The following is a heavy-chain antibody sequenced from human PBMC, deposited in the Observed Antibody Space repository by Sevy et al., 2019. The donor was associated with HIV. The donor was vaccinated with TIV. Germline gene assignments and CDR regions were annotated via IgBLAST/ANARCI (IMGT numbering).Heavy chain of an antibody. Sequence: GGSLRLSCAASGFTFSDYDMHWVRLVPGKGLEWVSVIRWNSGAIGYADSVKGRFTISRDNAKNSLHLQMNSLRVEDTALYYCGRAQGYCVVNSCFGGAINAFDIWGQGTMVTVSS. V-gene: IGHV3-9*01. J-gene: IGHJ3*02. CDR3: GRAQGYCVVNSCFGGAINAFDI. CDR1: GFTFSDYD. D-gene: IGHD2-2*01. CDR2: IRWNSGAI.